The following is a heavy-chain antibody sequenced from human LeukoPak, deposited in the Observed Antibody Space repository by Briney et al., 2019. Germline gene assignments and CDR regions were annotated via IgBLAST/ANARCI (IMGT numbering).Heavy chain of an antibody. CDR1: GGSISSGSYY. J-gene: IGHJ3*02. Sequence: PSQTLSLTCTVSGGSISSGSYYWSWIRQPAGKGLEWIGRIYTSGSTNYNPSLKSRVTISVDTSKNQFSLKLSSVTAADTAVYYCAGGYCSSTSCYRQQWLVRWDAFDIWGQGTMVTVSS. D-gene: IGHD2-2*01. V-gene: IGHV4-61*02. CDR2: IYTSGST. CDR3: AGGYCSSTSCYRQQWLVRWDAFDI.